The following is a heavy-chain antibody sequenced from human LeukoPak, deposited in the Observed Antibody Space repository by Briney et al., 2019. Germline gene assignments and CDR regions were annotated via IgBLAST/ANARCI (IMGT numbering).Heavy chain of an antibody. Sequence: KPSETLSLTCTVSGGSISSSSYYWGWIRQPPGKGLEWIGSIYYSGSTYYNPSLKSRVTISVDTSRNQFSLNLTSVTAADTAVYYCARAGISIFGMITPNWFDPWGQGTLVSVSS. D-gene: IGHD3-3*01. V-gene: IGHV4-39*07. CDR1: GGSISSSSYY. J-gene: IGHJ5*02. CDR3: ARAGISIFGMITPNWFDP. CDR2: IYYSGST.